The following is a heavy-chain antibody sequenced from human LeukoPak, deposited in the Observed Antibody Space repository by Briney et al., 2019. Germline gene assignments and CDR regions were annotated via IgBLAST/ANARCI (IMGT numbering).Heavy chain of an antibody. CDR3: ARVGGYSGFY. CDR1: GGSISSYY. D-gene: IGHD5-12*01. CDR2: IHDNGRT. V-gene: IGHV4-59*01. J-gene: IGHJ4*02. Sequence: PSETLSLTCTVSGGSISSYYWSWIRQPPGKGLEWIGYIHDNGRTTYNPSLRSRVTISVDTSKSQFSLKLNSLTTTDTAVYYCARVGGYSGFYWGQGTLLTVSS.